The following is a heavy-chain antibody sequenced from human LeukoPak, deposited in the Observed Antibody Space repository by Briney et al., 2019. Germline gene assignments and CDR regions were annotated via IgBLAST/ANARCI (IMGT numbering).Heavy chain of an antibody. D-gene: IGHD3-22*01. J-gene: IGHJ4*02. CDR3: ARAPYYYDSSGRGETEYYFGY. CDR1: GDSVSSNSAA. CDR2: TYYRSKWYN. Sequence: SQILSLTCAISGDSVSSNSAAWNWIRQSPSRGLEWLGRTYYRSKWYNDYAVSVKSRITINPDTSKNQFSLQLNSVTPEDTAVYYCARAPYYYDSSGRGETEYYFGYWGQGTLVTVSS. V-gene: IGHV6-1*01.